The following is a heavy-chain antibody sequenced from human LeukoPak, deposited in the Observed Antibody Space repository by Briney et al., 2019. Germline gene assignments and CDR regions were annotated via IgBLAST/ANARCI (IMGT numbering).Heavy chain of an antibody. CDR1: GYTFTSYG. J-gene: IGHJ4*02. D-gene: IGHD4-17*01. V-gene: IGHV1-18*01. Sequence: ASVKVSCKASGYTFTSYGISWVRQAPGQGLEWMGWISAYNGNTNYAQKLQGRVTMTTDTSTSTAYMELRSLRSDDTAVYYCARLFRSTTTSVYFDYWGQGTLVTVSS. CDR3: ARLFRSTTTSVYFDY. CDR2: ISAYNGNT.